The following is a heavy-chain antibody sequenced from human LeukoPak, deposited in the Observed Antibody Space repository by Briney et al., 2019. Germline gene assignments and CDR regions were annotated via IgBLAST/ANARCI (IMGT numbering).Heavy chain of an antibody. J-gene: IGHJ4*02. CDR1: GFTVSSNY. D-gene: IGHD6-19*01. CDR3: AKDNRRHYTSGPNPDSLH. V-gene: IGHV3-9*01. Sequence: GGSLRLSCAASGFTVSSNYMSWVRQAPGKGLEWVSGISWNSGSIDYADSVKGRFTISRDNAKNSLYLQMNSLRVEDTAFYYCAKDNRRHYTSGPNPDSLHWGQGALVTVSS. CDR2: ISWNSGSI.